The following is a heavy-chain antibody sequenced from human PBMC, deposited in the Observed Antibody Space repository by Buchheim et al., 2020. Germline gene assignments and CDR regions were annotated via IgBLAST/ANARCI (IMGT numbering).Heavy chain of an antibody. J-gene: IGHJ4*02. CDR2: ISSSSSTI. Sequence: EVQLVESGGGLVQPGGSLRLSCAASGFTFSTYSMNWVRQAPGQGLEWVSYISSSSSTIYYADSVKGRFTISRDNAKNSLYLQMNSLRAEDTAVYYCARERLRWELHDEFDYWGQGTL. CDR1: GFTFSTYS. D-gene: IGHD1-26*01. CDR3: ARERLRWELHDEFDY. V-gene: IGHV3-48*04.